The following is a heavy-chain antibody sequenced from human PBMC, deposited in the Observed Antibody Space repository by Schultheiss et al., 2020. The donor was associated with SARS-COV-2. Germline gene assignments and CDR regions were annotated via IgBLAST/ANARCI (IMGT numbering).Heavy chain of an antibody. Sequence: GGSLRLSCAASGFTFSSYGMHWVRQAPGKGLEWVAVIWYDGSNKYYADSVKGRFTISRDNSKNTLYLQMNSLRAEDTAVYYCARERLGNFYYFDSWGQGTLVTVSS. CDR1: GFTFSSYG. CDR3: ARERLGNFYYFDS. J-gene: IGHJ4*02. V-gene: IGHV3-33*01. D-gene: IGHD6-19*01. CDR2: IWYDGSNK.